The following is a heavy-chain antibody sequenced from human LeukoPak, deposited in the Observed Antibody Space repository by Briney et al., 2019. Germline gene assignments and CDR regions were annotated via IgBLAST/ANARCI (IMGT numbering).Heavy chain of an antibody. V-gene: IGHV3-7*01. CDR3: ARQYCSSTTCYTDAFDI. Sequence: GGSLRLSCAASGFTFSYFWMSWVRQAPGEGLEWVANIKQDGSEKYYVDSVKGRFTISRDNARNSLFLRMNSLRAEDTAVYYCARQYCSSTTCYTDAFDIWGQGTMVTVSS. CDR1: GFTFSYFW. J-gene: IGHJ3*02. CDR2: IKQDGSEK. D-gene: IGHD2-2*02.